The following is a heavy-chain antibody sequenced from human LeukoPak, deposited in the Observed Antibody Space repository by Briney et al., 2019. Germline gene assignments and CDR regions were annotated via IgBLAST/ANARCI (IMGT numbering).Heavy chain of an antibody. V-gene: IGHV1-2*02. D-gene: IGHD2-2*01. CDR1: GYTFTGYY. CDR2: INPNSGGT. CDR3: ARWAKEDIVVVPAAPRGAFDT. Sequence: ASVKVSCKASGYTFTGYYMHWVRQAPGQGLEWMGWINPNSGGTNYAQKFQGRVTMTRDTSISTAYMELSRLRSDDTAVYYCARWAKEDIVVVPAAPRGAFDTWGQGTMVTVSS. J-gene: IGHJ3*02.